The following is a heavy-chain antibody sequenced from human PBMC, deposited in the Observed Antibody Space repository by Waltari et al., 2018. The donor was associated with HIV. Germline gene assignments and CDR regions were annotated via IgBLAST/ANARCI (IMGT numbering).Heavy chain of an antibody. CDR3: AKTTVVTGELGFDY. CDR2: IYYSGST. J-gene: IGHJ4*02. D-gene: IGHD4-17*01. V-gene: IGHV4-30-4*01. CDR1: GGSISSGAYY. Sequence: QVQLQESGPGLVKPSQTLSLTCTVSGGSISSGAYYWSWLRQPPGKGLEWIGYIYYSGSTYYNPSLKSRVTISVDTSKNQFSLKLSSVTAADTAVYYCAKTTVVTGELGFDYWGQGTLVTVSS.